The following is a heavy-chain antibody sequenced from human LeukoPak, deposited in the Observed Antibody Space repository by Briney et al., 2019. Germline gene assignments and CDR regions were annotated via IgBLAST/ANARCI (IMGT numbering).Heavy chain of an antibody. CDR1: GGSISSYY. J-gene: IGHJ6*02. Sequence: PSETLSLTCTVSGGSISSYYWSWIRQPPGKGLEWIGYIYYSGSTNYNPSLKSRVTISVDTSKNQFSLKLSSVTAADTAVYYCARGSRRGYSYGYGMDVWGQGTTVTVSS. V-gene: IGHV4-59*12. D-gene: IGHD5-18*01. CDR2: IYYSGST. CDR3: ARGSRRGYSYGYGMDV.